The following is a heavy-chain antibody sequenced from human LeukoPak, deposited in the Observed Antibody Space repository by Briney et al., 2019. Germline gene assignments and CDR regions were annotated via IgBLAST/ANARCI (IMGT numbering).Heavy chain of an antibody. V-gene: IGHV4-4*07. CDR3: ARGPGYCTGGSCYRSDY. CDR1: YGSISGYS. D-gene: IGHD2-15*01. J-gene: IGHJ4*02. CDR2: IYSTGST. Sequence: PSETLSLTCTVSYGSISGYSWNWIRQPAGKGLEWIGRIYSTGSTNYHPSLKSRVTMSVDTSKNELSLKLSSVTAADTAVYYCARGPGYCTGGSCYRSDYWGQGTLVTVSS.